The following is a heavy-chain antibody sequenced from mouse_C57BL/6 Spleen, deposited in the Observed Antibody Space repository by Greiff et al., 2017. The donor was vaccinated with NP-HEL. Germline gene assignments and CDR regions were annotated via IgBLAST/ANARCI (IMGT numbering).Heavy chain of an antibody. V-gene: IGHV5-17*01. D-gene: IGHD2-5*01. CDR1: GFTFSDYG. CDR3: ARDSNYDY. Sequence: EVKLVESGGGLVKPGGSLKLSCAASGFTFSDYGMHWVRQAPEKGLEWVAYISSGSSTIYYADTVKGRFTISRDNAKNTLFLQMTSLRSEDTAMYYCARDSNYDYWGQGTLVTVSA. CDR2: ISSGSSTI. J-gene: IGHJ3*01.